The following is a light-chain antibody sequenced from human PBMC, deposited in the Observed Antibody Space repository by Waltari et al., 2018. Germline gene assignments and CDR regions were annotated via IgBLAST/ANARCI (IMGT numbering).Light chain of an antibody. CDR3: QTWGAGAVV. Sequence: QLVLTQSPSASASLGASVKLTCSLSSVHSSYAIAWHQQQPEKGPRYLMKLNSDGSHSKGDEIPDRVSGYSSGAGRYLAISSLQSEDGADDYCQTWGAGAVVVGGGTKLTVL. CDR2: LNSDGSH. CDR1: SVHSSYA. V-gene: IGLV4-69*01. J-gene: IGLJ2*01.